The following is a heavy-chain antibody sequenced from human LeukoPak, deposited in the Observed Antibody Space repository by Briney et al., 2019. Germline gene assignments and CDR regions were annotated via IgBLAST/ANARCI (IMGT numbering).Heavy chain of an antibody. CDR3: ARSPSPRPYYYYYMDV. CDR1: GYTFTSYD. J-gene: IGHJ6*03. CDR2: MNPNSGNT. V-gene: IGHV1-8*03. Sequence: GASVKVSCKASGYTFTSYDINWVRQATGQGLEWMGWMNPNSGNTGYAQKFQGRVTITRNTSISTAYMELSSLRSEDTAVYYCARSPSPRPYYYYYMDVWAKGPRSPSP.